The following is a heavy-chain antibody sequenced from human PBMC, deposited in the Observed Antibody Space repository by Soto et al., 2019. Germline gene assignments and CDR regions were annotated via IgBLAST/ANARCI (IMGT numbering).Heavy chain of an antibody. V-gene: IGHV1-18*01. CDR3: ARTLYGDNVDY. D-gene: IGHD4-17*01. J-gene: IGHJ4*02. Sequence: GASVKVSCKASGYSLRNYAFAWVRQAPGQGLEWMAWLSGYNGDTQYAPKFQGRVSLTTDTSTSTAYMDLRTLRSDDTAVYYCARTLYGDNVDYWGQGTLVTVSS. CDR1: GYSLRNYA. CDR2: LSGYNGDT.